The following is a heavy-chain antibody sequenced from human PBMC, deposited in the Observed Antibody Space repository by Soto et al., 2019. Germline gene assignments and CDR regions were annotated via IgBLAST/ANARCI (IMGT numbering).Heavy chain of an antibody. D-gene: IGHD3-10*01. CDR1: GFTFSSYA. CDR3: AKDRGPMVRGVNGFDP. J-gene: IGHJ5*02. Sequence: GGSLRLSCAASGFTFSSYAMSWVRQAPGKGLEWVSAISGSGGSTYYADSVKGRFTISRDNSKNTLYLQMNSLRAEDTAVYYCAKDRGPMVRGVNGFDPWGQGTLVTVSS. CDR2: ISGSGGST. V-gene: IGHV3-23*01.